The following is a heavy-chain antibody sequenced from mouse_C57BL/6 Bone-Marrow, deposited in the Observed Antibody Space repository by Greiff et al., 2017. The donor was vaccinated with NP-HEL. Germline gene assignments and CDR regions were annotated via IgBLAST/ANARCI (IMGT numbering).Heavy chain of an antibody. CDR2: IHPNSGST. Sequence: QVQLQQPGAELVKPGASVKLSCKASGYTFTSYWMHWVKQRPGQGLEWIGMIHPNSGSTTYNEKFKSKATLTVDKSSSTAYMQLSSLTSEDSAVYYCARDTYYYGSSLYYAMDYWGQGTSVTVSS. CDR1: GYTFTSYW. D-gene: IGHD1-1*01. J-gene: IGHJ4*01. V-gene: IGHV1-64*01. CDR3: ARDTYYYGSSLYYAMDY.